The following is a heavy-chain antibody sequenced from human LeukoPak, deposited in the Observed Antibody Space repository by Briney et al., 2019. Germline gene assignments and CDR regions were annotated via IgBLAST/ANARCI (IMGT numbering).Heavy chain of an antibody. Sequence: SETLSLTCAVYGGSFSGYYWSWIRQPPGKGLEWIGEINHSGSTNYNPSLKSRVTISVDTSKNQFSLKLSSVTAADTAVYYCARCRIPAATKRRNYYYYYYMDVWGKGTTVTVSS. CDR3: ARCRIPAATKRRNYYYYYYMDV. D-gene: IGHD2-2*01. V-gene: IGHV4-34*01. J-gene: IGHJ6*03. CDR2: INHSGST. CDR1: GGSFSGYY.